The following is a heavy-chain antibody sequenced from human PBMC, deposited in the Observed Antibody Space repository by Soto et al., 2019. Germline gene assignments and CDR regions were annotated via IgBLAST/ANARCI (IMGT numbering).Heavy chain of an antibody. CDR2: ISSSSSYI. CDR3: AETIFGVVPKSV. CDR1: GFTFSSYS. Sequence: EVQLVESGGGLVKPGGSLRLSCAASGFTFSSYSMNWVRQAPGKGLEWVSSISSSSSYIYYADSVKGRFTISRDNAKNSLYLQLNSLRAEVTAVYYGAETIFGVVPKSVWGQGTLVTVSS. J-gene: IGHJ4*02. V-gene: IGHV3-21*01. D-gene: IGHD3-3*01.